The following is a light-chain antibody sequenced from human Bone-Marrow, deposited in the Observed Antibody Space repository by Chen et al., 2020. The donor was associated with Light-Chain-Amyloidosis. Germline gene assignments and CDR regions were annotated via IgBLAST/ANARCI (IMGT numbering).Light chain of an antibody. J-gene: IGLJ3*02. V-gene: IGLV2-23*01. CDR3: CSYAGTPWL. CDR2: EDT. Sequence: QSALTQPASVSGSPGQSITISCTGTVTDVGSYNLVSWYQPYPGKAPKLLIYEDTKRPSGVSHRFSASKSGITASLALSGIQAEDEAVYYCCSYAGTPWLFGGGTYLTVL. CDR1: VTDVGSYNL.